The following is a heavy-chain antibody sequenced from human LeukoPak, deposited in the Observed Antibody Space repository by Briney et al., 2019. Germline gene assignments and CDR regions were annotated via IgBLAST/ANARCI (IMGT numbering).Heavy chain of an antibody. Sequence: GSLRLSCAASGFTFSSYWMSWVRQAPGKGLEWVANIKQDGREKFYVDSVKGRFTISRDNAKNSLYLQMNSLRADDTAVYYCARARYCSSTNCYEHDYWGQGTLVTVSS. D-gene: IGHD2-2*01. J-gene: IGHJ4*02. V-gene: IGHV3-7*01. CDR1: GFTFSSYW. CDR2: IKQDGREK. CDR3: ARARYCSSTNCYEHDY.